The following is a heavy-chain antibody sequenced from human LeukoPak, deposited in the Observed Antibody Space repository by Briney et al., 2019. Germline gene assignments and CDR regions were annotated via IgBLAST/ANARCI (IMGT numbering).Heavy chain of an antibody. D-gene: IGHD5-24*01. J-gene: IGHJ3*02. V-gene: IGHV4-34*01. CDR3: ARRRMATRHDVFDI. CDR1: GGSFSGYY. CDR2: INHSGST. Sequence: SETLSLTCAVYGGSFSGYYWSWIRQPPGKGLEWIGEINHSGSTNYNPSLKSRVTISVDTSKNQFSLKLSSVTAADTAMYYCARRRMATRHDVFDIWGQGTMVTVSS.